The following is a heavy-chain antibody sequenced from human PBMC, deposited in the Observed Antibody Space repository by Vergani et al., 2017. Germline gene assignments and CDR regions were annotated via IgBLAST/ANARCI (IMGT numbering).Heavy chain of an antibody. V-gene: IGHV3-21*01. CDR3: AREPYYYGSGSYFDY. Sequence: EVQMVESGGGLVKPGGSLRLSCVASGFTFSHYSMNWVRQAPGKGLEWVSSISGNNDDVYYADSVKGRFTISRDNAKNSLYLDMSSLRAEDTAVYYCAREPYYYGSGSYFDYWGQGTLVTVSS. CDR1: GFTFSHYS. D-gene: IGHD3-10*01. CDR2: ISGNNDDV. J-gene: IGHJ4*02.